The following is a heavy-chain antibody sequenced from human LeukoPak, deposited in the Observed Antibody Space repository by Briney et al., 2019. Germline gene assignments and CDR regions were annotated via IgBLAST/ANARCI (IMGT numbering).Heavy chain of an antibody. D-gene: IGHD2-21*01. J-gene: IGHJ4*02. CDR2: IYSGGDT. V-gene: IGHV3-53*01. CDR3: AKFLPTHIVVANYYFDY. Sequence: PGGSLRLSCAVSGSTVKSNYMSWARQAPGKGLEWVSVIYSGGDTYYADSVKGRFTISRDNSKNTLYLQMNNLRAEDTAVYYCAKFLPTHIVVANYYFDYWGQGTLVTVSS. CDR1: GSTVKSNY.